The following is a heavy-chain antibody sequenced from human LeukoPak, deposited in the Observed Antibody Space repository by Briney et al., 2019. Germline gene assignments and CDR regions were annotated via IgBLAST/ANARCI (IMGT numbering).Heavy chain of an antibody. CDR3: ARVKGIWFGEFDY. D-gene: IGHD3-10*01. V-gene: IGHV3-48*03. CDR1: GFTFSSYE. J-gene: IGHJ4*02. CDR2: ISSSGSTI. Sequence: GGSLRLSCAASGFTFSSYEMNWVRQAPGKGLEWVSYISSSGSTIYYADSVKGRFTISRDSAKNSLYLQMNSLRAEDTALYYCARVKGIWFGEFDYWGRGTLVTVSS.